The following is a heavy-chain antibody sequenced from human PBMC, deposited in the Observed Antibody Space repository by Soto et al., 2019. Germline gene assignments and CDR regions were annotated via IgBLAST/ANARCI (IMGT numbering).Heavy chain of an antibody. J-gene: IGHJ4*02. D-gene: IGHD4-17*01. CDR1: GGSISSGGYY. CDR2: IFYSGDT. V-gene: IGHV4-31*03. CDR3: ARAPHGDHRFFDY. Sequence: SETLSLTCTVSGGSISSGGYYWSWIRQHPGKGLEWIGYIFYSGDTYYNPSLKSRVTMSVDTSENQFSLKLISVTAADTAVYYGARAPHGDHRFFDYRGPGPLVTGSS.